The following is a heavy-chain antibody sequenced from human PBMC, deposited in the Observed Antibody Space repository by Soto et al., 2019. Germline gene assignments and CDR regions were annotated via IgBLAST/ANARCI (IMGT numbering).Heavy chain of an antibody. J-gene: IGHJ4*02. V-gene: IGHV3-53*01. CDR3: VRDWYFDGNRDYYFDY. CDR1: GLSVSKSF. D-gene: IGHD3-9*01. Sequence: EVRLVESGGGLIQPGGSLRLSCAASGLSVSKSFMSWVRQAPGKGLEWVAVSLTGGITEYADSVRGRFTLSRDDSKNTVFLQMNTLRAEDTAVYYCVRDWYFDGNRDYYFDYWGQGTLVTVSS. CDR2: SLTGGIT.